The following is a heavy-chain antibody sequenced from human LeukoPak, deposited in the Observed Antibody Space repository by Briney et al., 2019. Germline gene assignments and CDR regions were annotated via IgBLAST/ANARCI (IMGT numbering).Heavy chain of an antibody. J-gene: IGHJ6*02. CDR2: ISGSGAST. D-gene: IGHD6-19*01. Sequence: GGSLRLSCLTSGFTFSTNAMSWVRQAPGKGLEWISGISGSGASTYYADSVTGRFTISRDNSRNTLYLQMNSLRAEDTAVYYCARATDSSGWYDYYYGMDVWGQGTTVTVSS. V-gene: IGHV3-23*01. CDR3: ARATDSSGWYDYYYGMDV. CDR1: GFTFSTNA.